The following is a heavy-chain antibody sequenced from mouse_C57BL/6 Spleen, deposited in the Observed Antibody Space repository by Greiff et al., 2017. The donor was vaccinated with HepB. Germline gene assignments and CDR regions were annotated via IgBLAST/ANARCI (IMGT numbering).Heavy chain of an antibody. J-gene: IGHJ2*01. Sequence: QVQLQQSGAELVRPGASVTLSCKASGYTFTDYEMHWVKQTPVHGLEWIGAIDPETGGTAYNQKFKGKAILTADKSSSTAYMELRSLTSEDSAVYYGTRSGTGTRDFDYWGQGTTLTVSS. CDR2: IDPETGGT. CDR3: TRSGTGTRDFDY. V-gene: IGHV1-15*01. D-gene: IGHD4-1*01. CDR1: GYTFTDYE.